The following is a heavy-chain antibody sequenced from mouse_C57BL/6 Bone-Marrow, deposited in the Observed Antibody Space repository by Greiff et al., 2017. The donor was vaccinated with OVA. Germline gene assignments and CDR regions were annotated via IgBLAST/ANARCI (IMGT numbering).Heavy chain of an antibody. J-gene: IGHJ4*01. V-gene: IGHV1-72*01. CDR2: IDPNSGGT. Sequence: VQLQQPGAELVKPGASVKLSCKASGYTFTSYWIHWVKQRPGRGLEWIGRIDPNSGGTKYNEKFKSKATLTVDKPSSTAYMQLSSLTSEDSAVYYCARPYYGSSSRAMDYWGQGTSVTVSS. CDR3: ARPYYGSSSRAMDY. CDR1: GYTFTSYW. D-gene: IGHD1-1*01.